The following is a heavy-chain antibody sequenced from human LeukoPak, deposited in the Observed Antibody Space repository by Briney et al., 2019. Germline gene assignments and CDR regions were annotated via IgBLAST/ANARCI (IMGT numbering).Heavy chain of an antibody. V-gene: IGHV1-69*06. J-gene: IGHJ4*02. CDR2: IIPIFGTA. Sequence: GASVKVSCKASGGTFSSYAISWVRQAPGQGLEWMGGIIPIFGTANYARKFQGRVTITADKSTSTAYMELSSLRSEDTAVYYCARDRYDSSGYSQPYFDYWGQGTLVTVSS. CDR3: ARDRYDSSGYSQPYFDY. CDR1: GGTFSSYA. D-gene: IGHD3-22*01.